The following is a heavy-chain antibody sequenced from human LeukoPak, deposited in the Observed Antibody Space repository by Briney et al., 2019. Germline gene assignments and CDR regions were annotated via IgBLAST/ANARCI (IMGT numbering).Heavy chain of an antibody. CDR3: ARDSLQLLIGFDY. Sequence: GGSLRLSCAASGFTFSTYSMNWVRQAPGKGLEWVSSIASSSNIYYADSVKGRFTISRDNAKNSLYLQMNSLRAEDTAVYYCARDSLQLLIGFDYWGQGTLVTVSS. CDR1: GFTFSTYS. V-gene: IGHV3-21*01. J-gene: IGHJ4*02. D-gene: IGHD1-26*01. CDR2: IASSSNI.